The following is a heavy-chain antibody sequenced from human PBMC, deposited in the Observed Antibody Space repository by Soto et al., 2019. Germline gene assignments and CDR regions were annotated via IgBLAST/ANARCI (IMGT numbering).Heavy chain of an antibody. CDR1: GFTFSNHG. V-gene: IGHV3-30*18. CDR3: AKDRAPFIYDSWSGPFDF. Sequence: PGGSLRLSCAASGFTFSNHGMNWVRQAPGKGLEWVSVISYDGRHKYYADSVKGRFSISRDNSQNTLYLQIYSLRGEDTAVYYCAKDRAPFIYDSWSGPFDFWGPGTLVTVYS. J-gene: IGHJ4*02. D-gene: IGHD3-3*01. CDR2: ISYDGRHK.